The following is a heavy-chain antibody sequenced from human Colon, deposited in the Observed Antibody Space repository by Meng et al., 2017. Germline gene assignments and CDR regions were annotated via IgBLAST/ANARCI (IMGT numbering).Heavy chain of an antibody. CDR2: IYYSGTT. CDR3: AGDSSGYNWLDP. J-gene: IGHJ5*02. D-gene: IGHD6-19*01. CDR1: GGSISNYY. Sequence: VPRQDAGPGLVKPSETLSPTCTVSGGSISNYYWSWIRQPPGKGLEWIGYIYYSGTTNYNPSLKSRVTISIDTSKNQFSLKLNSVTAADTAVYYCAGDSSGYNWLDPWGQGTLVTVSS. V-gene: IGHV4-59*01.